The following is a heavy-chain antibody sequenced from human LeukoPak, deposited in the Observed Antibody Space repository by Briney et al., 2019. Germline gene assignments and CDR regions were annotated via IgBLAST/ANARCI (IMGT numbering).Heavy chain of an antibody. J-gene: IGHJ6*03. V-gene: IGHV3-9*01. D-gene: IGHD6-19*01. CDR1: GFTFDDYA. Sequence: GGSLRLSCAASGFTFDDYAMHWVRQAPGKGLEWVSGISWNSGSIGYADSVKGRFTISRDHAKNSLYLQMNSLRAEDTALYYCAKGSEYSSATNMDVWGKGTTVTVSS. CDR2: ISWNSGSI. CDR3: AKGSEYSSATNMDV.